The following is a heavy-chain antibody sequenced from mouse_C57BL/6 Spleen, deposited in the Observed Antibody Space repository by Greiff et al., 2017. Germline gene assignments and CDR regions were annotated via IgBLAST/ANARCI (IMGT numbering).Heavy chain of an antibody. CDR1: GFTFSSYA. V-gene: IGHV5-4*01. Sequence: EVKLVESGGGLVKPGGSLKLSCAASGFTFSSYAMSWVRQTPEKRLEWVATISDGGSYTYYPDNVKGRFTISRDKSKNNLYLQMSHLKSEDTAMYYCARDSPWFAYWGQGTLVTVSA. CDR2: ISDGGSYT. CDR3: ARDSPWFAY. J-gene: IGHJ3*01.